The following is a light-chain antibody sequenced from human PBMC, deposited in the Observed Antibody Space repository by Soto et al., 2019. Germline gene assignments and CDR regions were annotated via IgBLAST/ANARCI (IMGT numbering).Light chain of an antibody. V-gene: IGKV1-5*03. CDR1: QSINW. J-gene: IGKJ1*01. Sequence: DIQLAQSPSTLSASVGDRLIITCRATQSINWLAWYQQKPGKAPKLLIFEASRLESGVPSRFGGSGSGTEFTLTISSLQPDDFGTYYCQHYDTYSPMWTFGQGTKVDVK. CDR2: EAS. CDR3: QHYDTYSPMWT.